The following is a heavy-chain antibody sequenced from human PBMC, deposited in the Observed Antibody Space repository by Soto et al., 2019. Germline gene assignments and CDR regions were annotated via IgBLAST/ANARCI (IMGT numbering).Heavy chain of an antibody. Sequence: PGGSHRHSSTASGLNFISYGMHWVRQATGKGLEWVAVISYDGSNKYYADSVKGRFTISRDNSKNTLYLQMNSLRAEDTAVYYCANGYYDSSGYSTNAFDIWGQGTMVTVSS. CDR1: GLNFISYG. CDR2: ISYDGSNK. CDR3: ANGYYDSSGYSTNAFDI. J-gene: IGHJ3*02. V-gene: IGHV3-30*18. D-gene: IGHD3-22*01.